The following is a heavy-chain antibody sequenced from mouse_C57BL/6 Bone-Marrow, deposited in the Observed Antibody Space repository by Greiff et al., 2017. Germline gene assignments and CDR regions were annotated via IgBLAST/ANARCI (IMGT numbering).Heavy chain of an antibody. CDR1: GFSLTSYG. CDR3: ARGGLRRFAY. J-gene: IGHJ3*01. Sequence: HVQLQQSGPGLVQPSQSLSITCTVSGFSLTSYGVHWVRQSPGKGLEWLGVIWSGGSTDYNAAFISRLSISKDNSKSQVFFKMNSLQADDTARYYCARGGLRRFAYWGQGTLVTGSA. V-gene: IGHV2-2*01. D-gene: IGHD2-4*01. CDR2: IWSGGST.